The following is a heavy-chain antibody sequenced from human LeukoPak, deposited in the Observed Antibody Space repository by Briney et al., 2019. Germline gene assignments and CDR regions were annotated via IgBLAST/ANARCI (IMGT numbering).Heavy chain of an antibody. V-gene: IGHV4-59*01. D-gene: IGHD3-3*01. CDR2: IYYSGDT. J-gene: IGHJ4*02. CDR3: ASSHPLGSNNDYYTPFDY. CDR1: GGSISNYY. Sequence: SETLSLTCTVSGGSISNYYWSWIRQPPGKGLEWIGYIYYSGDTNYNPPLKSRVTISVDTSKNQFSLKLTSVTAADTAVYYCASSHPLGSNNDYYTPFDYWGQGALVIVSS.